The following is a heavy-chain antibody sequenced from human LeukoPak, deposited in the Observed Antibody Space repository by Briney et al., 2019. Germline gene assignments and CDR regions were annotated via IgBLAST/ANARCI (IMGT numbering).Heavy chain of an antibody. Sequence: GGSLRLSCAASGFTFSSYGMHWVRQAPGKGLEWVAFIRYDGSNKYYADSVKGRFTISRDNSKNTLYLQMNSLRAEDTAVYYCKGYRDGSGSYDAFDIWGQGTMVTVSS. CDR2: IRYDGSNK. J-gene: IGHJ3*02. CDR3: KGYRDGSGSYDAFDI. CDR1: GFTFSSYG. D-gene: IGHD3-10*01. V-gene: IGHV3-30*02.